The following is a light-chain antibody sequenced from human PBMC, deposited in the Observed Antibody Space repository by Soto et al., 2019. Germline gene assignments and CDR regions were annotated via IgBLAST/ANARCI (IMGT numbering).Light chain of an antibody. CDR3: QQYGSSPYT. CDR1: QSVSSSY. Sequence: EIVLTHSPGTLSLSPGERATLSCRASQSVSSSYLAWYQQKPGQAPRLLIYGASSRATGIPDRFSGSGFGTDFPLTISRLEPEDFAVYYCQQYGSSPYTFGQGTKLEIK. CDR2: GAS. J-gene: IGKJ2*01. V-gene: IGKV3-20*01.